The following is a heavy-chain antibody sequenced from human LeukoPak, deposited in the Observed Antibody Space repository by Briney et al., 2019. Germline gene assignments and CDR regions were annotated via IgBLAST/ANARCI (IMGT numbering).Heavy chain of an antibody. D-gene: IGHD6-19*01. CDR1: GFTFQSYE. Sequence: GGSLKLSRAASGFTFQSYEMNWVRQAPGKGLEWLSYIDSSSGIIHYADSGKGRFTISRDNAKNSRYLQMNSLRAEDTALYYCARVGWGIGSAWVDCWGQGSLVTVSS. CDR3: ARVGWGIGSAWVDC. V-gene: IGHV3-48*03. J-gene: IGHJ4*02. CDR2: IDSSSGII.